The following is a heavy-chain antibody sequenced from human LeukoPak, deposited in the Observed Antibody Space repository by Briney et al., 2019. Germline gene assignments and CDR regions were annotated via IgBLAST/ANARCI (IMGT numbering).Heavy chain of an antibody. CDR2: IYYSGST. V-gene: IGHV4-59*11. CDR3: ARGPGSSFGPYYFDY. D-gene: IGHD6-6*01. J-gene: IGHJ4*02. Sequence: SETLSLTRTVSGGSISSHYWSWIRQPPGKGLEWIGYIYYSGSTNYNPSLKSRVTISVDTSKNQFSLKLSSVTAADTAVYYCARGPGSSFGPYYFDYWGQGTLVTVSS. CDR1: GGSISSHY.